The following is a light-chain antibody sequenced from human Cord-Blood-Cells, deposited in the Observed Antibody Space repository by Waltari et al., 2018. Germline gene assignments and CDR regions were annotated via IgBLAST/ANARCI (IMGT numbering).Light chain of an antibody. V-gene: IGKV1-27*01. J-gene: IGKJ1*01. CDR2: AAS. Sequence: DIQMTQSPSSLSASVGDRVTIPCRASQGISNYLAWYQQKPGKVPKLLIYAASTLQSGVPSRFTGSGSGTDVTLTISSLQPEDIATYYCQKYNSAPLTFGQGTKVEIK. CDR1: QGISNY. CDR3: QKYNSAPLT.